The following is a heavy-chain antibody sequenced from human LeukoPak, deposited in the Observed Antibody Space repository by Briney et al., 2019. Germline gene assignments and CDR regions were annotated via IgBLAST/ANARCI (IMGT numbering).Heavy chain of an antibody. D-gene: IGHD2-15*01. Sequence: GGSLRLSCAASGFTFSSYEMNWVRQAPGKGLEWVSYISSSGSTIYYADSVKGRFTISRDNAKNSLYLQMNGLRAEDTAVYYCARDCSGGSCYSEDGYYYYGMDVWGQGTTVTVSS. V-gene: IGHV3-48*03. J-gene: IGHJ6*02. CDR1: GFTFSSYE. CDR3: ARDCSGGSCYSEDGYYYYGMDV. CDR2: ISSSGSTI.